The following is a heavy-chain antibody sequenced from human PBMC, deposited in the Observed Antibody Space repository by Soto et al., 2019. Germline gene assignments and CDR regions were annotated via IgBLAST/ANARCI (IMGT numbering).Heavy chain of an antibody. CDR3: ARNINPYSGSYYYYYGMDV. Sequence: GESLKISCKGSGYSFTSYWIGWVRQMPGKGLEWMGIIYPGDSDTGYSPSFQGQVTISADKSISTAYLQWSSLKASDTAMYYCARNINPYSGSYYYYYGMDVWGQGTTVTVSS. D-gene: IGHD1-26*01. CDR1: GYSFTSYW. V-gene: IGHV5-51*01. J-gene: IGHJ6*02. CDR2: IYPGDSDT.